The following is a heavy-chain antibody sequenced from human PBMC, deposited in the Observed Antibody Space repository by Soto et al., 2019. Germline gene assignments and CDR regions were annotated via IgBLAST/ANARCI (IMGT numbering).Heavy chain of an antibody. J-gene: IGHJ6*02. CDR3: ATRNTIFGVVIMDFYYYYGMDV. V-gene: IGHV1-69*06. CDR1: GGTFSSYA. CDR2: IIPIFGTA. D-gene: IGHD3-3*01. Sequence: SVKFSCKASGGTFSSYAISWVRQAPGQGPEWMGGIIPIFGTANYAQKFQGRVTITADKSTSTAYMELSSLRSEDTAVYYCATRNTIFGVVIMDFYYYYGMDVWGQGTTVTVSS.